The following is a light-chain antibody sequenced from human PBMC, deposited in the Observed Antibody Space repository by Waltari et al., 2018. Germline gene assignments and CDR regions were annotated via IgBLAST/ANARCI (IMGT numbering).Light chain of an antibody. Sequence: QSVLTQPPSGSGTPGQRVPISCSGSSSNIGRNYVSWYQQLPGTAPRHLIYRNNQRPSGVPDRFSGSKSGTSASLAISGLRSDDEADYYCAAWDDTLSGVVFGGGTKLTVL. CDR3: AAWDDTLSGVV. CDR2: RNN. CDR1: SSNIGRNY. V-gene: IGLV1-47*01. J-gene: IGLJ2*01.